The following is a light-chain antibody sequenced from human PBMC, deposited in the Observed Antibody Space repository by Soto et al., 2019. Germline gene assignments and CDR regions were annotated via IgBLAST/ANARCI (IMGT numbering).Light chain of an antibody. CDR1: SSDVGSYNL. V-gene: IGLV2-23*02. Sequence: QSALTQPASVSGSPGQSITISCTGTSSDVGSYNLGSWYQQHPGKAPKLMIYEVSKRPSGVSNRFSGSKSGNTASLTISGLQAEDEADYYCCSYAGSRRVFGGGTKLTVL. CDR2: EVS. CDR3: CSYAGSRRV. J-gene: IGLJ3*02.